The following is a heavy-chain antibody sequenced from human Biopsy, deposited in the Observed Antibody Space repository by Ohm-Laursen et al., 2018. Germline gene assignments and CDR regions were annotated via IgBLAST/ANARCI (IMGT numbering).Heavy chain of an antibody. J-gene: IGHJ4*02. CDR2: FRFEDIT. CDR1: GGSISNYF. V-gene: IGHV4-59*01. Sequence: SETLSLTCTVSGGSISNYFWTWIRQPPGKGLEWIGYFRFEDITSYNSSLKSRVTISADTSKNQFSLRLSSVTAADTAVYYCALGGGSYVNFDYWGQGTLVTVSS. CDR3: ALGGGSYVNFDY. D-gene: IGHD1-26*01.